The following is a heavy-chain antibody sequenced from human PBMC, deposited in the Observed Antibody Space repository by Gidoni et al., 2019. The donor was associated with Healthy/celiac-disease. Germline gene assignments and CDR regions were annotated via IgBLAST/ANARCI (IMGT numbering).Heavy chain of an antibody. D-gene: IGHD4-17*01. CDR1: GGSISSGDYY. CDR2: IYYSGST. Sequence: QVQLQESGPGLVKPSQTLSLTCTVSGGSISSGDYYWSWIRQPPGKGLEWIGYIYYSGSTYYNPSLKSRVTISVDTSKNQFSLKLSSVTAADTAVYYCARCATVTTWGVYYYHYGMDVWGQGTTVTVSS. V-gene: IGHV4-30-4*01. CDR3: ARCATVTTWGVYYYHYGMDV. J-gene: IGHJ6*02.